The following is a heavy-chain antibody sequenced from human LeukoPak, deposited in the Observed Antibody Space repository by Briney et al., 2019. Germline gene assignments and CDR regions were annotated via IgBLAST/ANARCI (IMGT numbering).Heavy chain of an antibody. CDR3: TRDTGASAAGTIVADASDI. J-gene: IGHJ3*02. CDR2: MFSGGYT. CDR1: GLXVRNEY. V-gene: IGHV3-53*01. Sequence: GSLRLSCTASGLXVRNEYMSWVRQTPGKGLEWVAVMFSGGYTSYADSVKGRFTVSRDNSENILYLQMDNLRVEDTAIYYCTRDTGASAAGTIVADASDIWGQGIMVTVSS. D-gene: IGHD1-1*01.